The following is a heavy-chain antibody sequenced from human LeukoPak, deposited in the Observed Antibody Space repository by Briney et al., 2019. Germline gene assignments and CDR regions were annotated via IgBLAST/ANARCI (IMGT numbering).Heavy chain of an antibody. J-gene: IGHJ4*02. V-gene: IGHV3-23*01. CDR3: AVQRGGDGYNTFDY. CDR2: LSGSGDDT. CDR1: GFTFSSYA. D-gene: IGHD5-24*01. Sequence: GGSLRLSCAASGFTFSSYAVSWVRQAPGKGLEWVSGLSGSGDDTDYADSVKGQFTISRDNSKNTVYLQMNSLRAEDTAVYYCAVQRGGDGYNTFDYWGQGTLVTVSS.